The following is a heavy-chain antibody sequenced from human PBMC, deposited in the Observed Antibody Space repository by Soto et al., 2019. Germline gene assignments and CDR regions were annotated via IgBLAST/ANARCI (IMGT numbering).Heavy chain of an antibody. D-gene: IGHD5-18*01. Sequence: EVQLVESGGGLVEPGKSLRLSCVVYGFTYEDFAMHWVRQAPGKGLEWVSGISWNSASTGYADSVTGRFTISRDNAKNSLYLQMRNLTGDDTAMYYCVKDFRRYTNGLDVWGPGTSVTVSS. CDR1: GFTYEDFA. J-gene: IGHJ6*02. CDR3: VKDFRRYTNGLDV. CDR2: ISWNSAST. V-gene: IGHV3-9*01.